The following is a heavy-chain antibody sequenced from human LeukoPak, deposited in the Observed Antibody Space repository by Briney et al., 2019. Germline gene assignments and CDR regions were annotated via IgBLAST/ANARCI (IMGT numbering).Heavy chain of an antibody. CDR2: ISAYNGNT. CDR1: GYTFTSYG. Sequence: ASVTASCKASGYTFTSYGISWVRQAPGQGVEGMGWISAYNGNTNYAQKLQGRVTITTDTSTSTAYMDLWSLRSDDTAVYYCVFEYGDHGSWGQGTPVTVSS. D-gene: IGHD4-17*01. CDR3: VFEYGDHGS. V-gene: IGHV1-18*01. J-gene: IGHJ4*02.